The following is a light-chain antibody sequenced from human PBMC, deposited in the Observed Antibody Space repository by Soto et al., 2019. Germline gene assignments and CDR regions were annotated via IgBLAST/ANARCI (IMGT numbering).Light chain of an antibody. CDR2: GTS. CDR1: QSVTSNY. CDR3: QQYVSSPRT. Sequence: EIVLTQSPGTLSLSPGERATLSCRASQSVTSNYLAWYQQKAGQAPRLLIFGTSSRATGIPDRFSGSGSGTDFTLTITRLEPEDFAVYYCQQYVSSPRTFGQGTKVEIK. J-gene: IGKJ1*01. V-gene: IGKV3-20*01.